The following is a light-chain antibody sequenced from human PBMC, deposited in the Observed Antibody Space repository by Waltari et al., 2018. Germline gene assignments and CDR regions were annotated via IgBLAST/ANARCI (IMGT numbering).Light chain of an antibody. CDR3: QVWDSNNWV. CDR2: RNS. CDR1: NIGSKK. Sequence: DLTQPLSVSVALGQTARLTCGGNNIGSKKVHWYQQRPGQAPVLVIYRNSTWPSGLPERFSGSNSGNTATLTISRAQAGDEADYYCQVWDSNNWVFGGGTKLTVL. J-gene: IGLJ3*02. V-gene: IGLV3-9*01.